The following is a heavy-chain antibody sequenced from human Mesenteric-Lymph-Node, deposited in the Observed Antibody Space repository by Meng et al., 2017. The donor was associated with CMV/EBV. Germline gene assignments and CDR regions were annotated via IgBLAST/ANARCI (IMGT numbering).Heavy chain of an antibody. D-gene: IGHD6-13*01. CDR3: ARGGQLLGGFDP. CDR1: GGSISCYY. V-gene: IGHV4-59*01. Sequence: SETLSLTCTVSGGSISCYYWSWIRQPPGEGLEWIGYIYYSGSTNYNPSLKSRVTISVDTSKNQFSLKLSSLTAADTAVYYCARGGQLLGGFDPWGQGILVTVSS. CDR2: IYYSGST. J-gene: IGHJ5*02.